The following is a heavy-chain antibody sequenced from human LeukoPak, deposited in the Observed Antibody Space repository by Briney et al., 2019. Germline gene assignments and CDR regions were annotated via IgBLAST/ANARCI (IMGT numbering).Heavy chain of an antibody. J-gene: IGHJ4*02. CDR2: ISSSSSTI. CDR1: GFTFSSYS. CDR3: ARVRAEGDY. Sequence: GGSLRLPCAASGFTFSSYSMNWVRRAPGKGLEWVSYISSSSSTIYYADSVKDRFTISRDNAKNSLYLQMNSLRAEDTAVYYCARVRAEGDYWGQGTLVTVSS. V-gene: IGHV3-48*01.